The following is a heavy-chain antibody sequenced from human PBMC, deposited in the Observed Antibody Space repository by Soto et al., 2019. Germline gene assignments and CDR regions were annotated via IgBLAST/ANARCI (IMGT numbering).Heavy chain of an antibody. CDR2: IYYSGST. CDR3: ASTTGTTFFLNHFDY. J-gene: IGHJ4*02. V-gene: IGHV4-61*01. CDR1: GGSVSSGSYY. D-gene: IGHD1-1*01. Sequence: PSETLSLTCTVSGGSVSSGSYYWSWIRQPPGKGLEWIGYIYYSGSTNYNPSLKSRVTISVDTSKNQFSLKLSSVTAADTAVYYCASTTGTTFFLNHFDYWGQGTLVTVS.